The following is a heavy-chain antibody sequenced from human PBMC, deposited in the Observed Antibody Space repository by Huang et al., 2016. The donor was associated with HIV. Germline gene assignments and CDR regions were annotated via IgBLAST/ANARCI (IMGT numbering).Heavy chain of an antibody. CDR3: ATSTPDVGAGVLRSAFDI. CDR2: LVPEEGET. V-gene: IGHV1-24*01. CDR1: GYTVSELS. J-gene: IGHJ3*02. Sequence: QVQLVESGAELKKPGASVRVSCKVSGYTVSELSLHWVRQAPEKGLEWMGGLVPEEGETIYAQRLQGRVTMTEDTSTDTAYMELSSLRPEDTAVYYCATSTPDVGAGVLRSAFDIWGQGTMVTVSS. D-gene: IGHD2-15*01.